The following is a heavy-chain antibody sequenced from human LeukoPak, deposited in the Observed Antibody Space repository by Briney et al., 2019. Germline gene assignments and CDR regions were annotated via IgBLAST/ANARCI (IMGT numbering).Heavy chain of an antibody. CDR3: ARAPPNLMGGGYFDY. Sequence: PGGSLRLSCAASGFTFSSYAMSWVRQAPGKGLGWVSAISGSGGSTYYADSVKGRFTISRDNAKNSLYLQMNSLRAEDTAVYYCARAPPNLMGGGYFDYWGQGTLVTVSS. CDR1: GFTFSSYA. CDR2: ISGSGGST. J-gene: IGHJ4*02. D-gene: IGHD3-16*01. V-gene: IGHV3-23*01.